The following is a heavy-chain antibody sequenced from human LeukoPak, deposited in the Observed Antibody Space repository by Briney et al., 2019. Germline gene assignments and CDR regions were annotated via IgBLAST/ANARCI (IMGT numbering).Heavy chain of an antibody. CDR2: IRYDGSKK. CDR1: GFTFSSYG. J-gene: IGHJ4*02. Sequence: HPGGSLRLSCAASGFTFSSYGMNWVRQAPGKGLEWVAFIRYDGSKKYSADSVKGRFTISRDNSKNTLYLQMNSLRAEDTAIYYCATYRQVLLPFESWGQGTLVTVSS. V-gene: IGHV3-30*02. D-gene: IGHD2-8*02. CDR3: ATYRQVLLPFES.